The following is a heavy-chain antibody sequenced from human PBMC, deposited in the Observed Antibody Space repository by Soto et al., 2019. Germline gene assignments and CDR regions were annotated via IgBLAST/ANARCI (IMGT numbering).Heavy chain of an antibody. CDR3: ARRLPGAYSSNWYAVAH. CDR2: ILYDGSKK. J-gene: IGHJ1*01. Sequence: QVQLVESGGGVVQPGRSLRLSCAASGFTFSSYAMHWVRQAPGKGLEWVAVILYDGSKKYYADSVKGRFTISRDNSKNPLYMQMDSLRAEDTAVYYCARRLPGAYSSNWYAVAHWGQGTLVTVSS. V-gene: IGHV3-30-3*01. D-gene: IGHD6-13*01. CDR1: GFTFSSYA.